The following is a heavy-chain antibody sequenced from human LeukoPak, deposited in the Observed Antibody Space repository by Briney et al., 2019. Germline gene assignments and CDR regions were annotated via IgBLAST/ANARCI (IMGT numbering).Heavy chain of an antibody. CDR2: IYYSGST. Sequence: PSETLSLTCTVSGGSISSSSYYWGWIRQPPGKGLEWIGSIYYSGSTYYNPSLKSRVTISVDTSKNQFSLKLSSVTAADTAVYYCARDYYYDSSGYFGYWGQGTLGTVSS. CDR1: GGSISSSSYY. D-gene: IGHD3-22*01. CDR3: ARDYYYDSSGYFGY. V-gene: IGHV4-39*07. J-gene: IGHJ4*02.